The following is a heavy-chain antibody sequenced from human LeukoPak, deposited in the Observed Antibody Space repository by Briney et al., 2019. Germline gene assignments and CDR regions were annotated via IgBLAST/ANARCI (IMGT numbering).Heavy chain of an antibody. V-gene: IGHV3-15*07. CDR3: TTEYWGSNH. CDR1: GFSFSSAW. CDR2: IKSNTNGGTT. J-gene: IGHJ5*02. Sequence: GGSLRLSCAGSGFSFSSAWMNWVRQAPGKGLEWVGLIKSNTNGGTTAYAAPVKGRFTISRDDSKNTLYLQMDSLKTEDTGVYYCTTEYWGSNHWGQGTLVTVSS. D-gene: IGHD7-27*01.